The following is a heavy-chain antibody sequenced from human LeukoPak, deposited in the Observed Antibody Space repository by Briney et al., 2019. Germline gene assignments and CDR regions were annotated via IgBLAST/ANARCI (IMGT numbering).Heavy chain of an antibody. CDR3: ARHNSYLVSAAYDY. CDR2: VHHSGST. Sequence: SETLSLTCTVSGDSITSYYWTWIRQPPGKGLERIGYVHHSGSTNYNPSLKSRLTISVDTSKNQFSLKLTSVSAADTAVYYCARHNSYLVSAAYDYWGQGALVTVSS. J-gene: IGHJ4*02. CDR1: GDSITSYY. V-gene: IGHV4-59*01. D-gene: IGHD2-15*01.